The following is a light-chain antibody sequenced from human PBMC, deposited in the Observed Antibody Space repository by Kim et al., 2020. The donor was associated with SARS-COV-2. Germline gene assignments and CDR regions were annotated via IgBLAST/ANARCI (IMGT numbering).Light chain of an antibody. CDR3: QHYNKWPPWT. J-gene: IGKJ1*01. V-gene: IGKV3-15*01. Sequence: EVLLTQSPATLSVSPGDRVTLSCRASQSVSYDLAWYQQRPGHPPRALIYGASNRAAGVPARFSGSGSGTDFTLTISSLQSEDFATYYCQHYNKWPPWTFGQGTRVEIK. CDR2: GAS. CDR1: QSVSYD.